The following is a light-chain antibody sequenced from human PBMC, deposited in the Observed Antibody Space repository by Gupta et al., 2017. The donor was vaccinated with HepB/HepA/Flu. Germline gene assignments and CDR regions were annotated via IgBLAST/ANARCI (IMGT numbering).Light chain of an antibody. CDR3: QQRSSFPFA. V-gene: IGKV1-9*01. CDR2: AAS. J-gene: IGKJ3*01. Sequence: DIQLTQSPSFLSASIGDRVTITFRSSQGISSYVAWYQQKPGKAPRLLIYAASTMQNGVPPRFSGTGSGTGFTLTITTLQPEDFATYYCQQRSSFPFAFGHGTKLDLK. CDR1: QGISSY.